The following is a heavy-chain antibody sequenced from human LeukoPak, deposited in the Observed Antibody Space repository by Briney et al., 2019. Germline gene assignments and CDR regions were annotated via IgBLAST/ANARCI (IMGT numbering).Heavy chain of an antibody. V-gene: IGHV4-4*07. CDR3: ARGGTRDLLLDP. CDR2: VYPTGKT. CDR1: GGSINNNY. Sequence: PSETLSLTCSVSGGSINNNYWSWIRQSAGKGLEWIGRVYPTGKTHYNPSLLGRVTMSVDTSSSQVSLRLNSVTAIDTAVYYCARGGTRDLLLDPWGQGTLVTVSS. J-gene: IGHJ5*02. D-gene: IGHD3-16*01.